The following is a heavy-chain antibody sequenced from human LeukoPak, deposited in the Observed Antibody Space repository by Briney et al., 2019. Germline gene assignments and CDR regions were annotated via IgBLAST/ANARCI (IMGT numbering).Heavy chain of an antibody. CDR1: GFTFSTYT. CDR3: AKDQRPDSGFDIDY. V-gene: IGHV3-23*03. D-gene: IGHD5-12*01. CDR2: IYPDGSAT. J-gene: IGHJ4*02. Sequence: PGGSLRLSCAASGFTFSTYTMNWVRQAPRKGLEWLAAIYPDGSATFCADSVKGRFTISRDNSRNTLYLQMHSLRADDTAVYYCAKDQRPDSGFDIDYWGQGTLVTVSS.